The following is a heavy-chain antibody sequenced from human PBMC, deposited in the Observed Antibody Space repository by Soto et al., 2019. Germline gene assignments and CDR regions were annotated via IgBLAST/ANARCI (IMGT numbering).Heavy chain of an antibody. CDR3: AKGGYSYGYGYYYGMDV. J-gene: IGHJ6*02. D-gene: IGHD5-18*01. V-gene: IGHV3-30*18. Sequence: QVQLVESEGGVVQPGRSLRLSCAASGFTFSSYGMHWVRQAPGKGLEWVAVISYDGSNKYYADSVKGRFTISRDNSKNTLYLQMNSLRAEDTAVYYCAKGGYSYGYGYYYGMDVWGQGTTVTVSS. CDR2: ISYDGSNK. CDR1: GFTFSSYG.